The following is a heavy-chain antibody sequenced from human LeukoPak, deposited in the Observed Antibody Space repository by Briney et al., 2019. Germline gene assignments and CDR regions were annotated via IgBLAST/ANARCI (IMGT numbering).Heavy chain of an antibody. D-gene: IGHD2-15*01. J-gene: IGHJ4*02. CDR3: AISGGTPNAVFDH. Sequence: KPSETLSLTCTVSDGSIRSGSYYWSWIRQPAGKGLEWIGRISTSGSTNYNPSLKSRVTISVDTSKNQFSLRLTSVTAADTAIYYCAISGGTPNAVFDHWGQGTLVTVSS. V-gene: IGHV4-61*02. CDR1: DGSIRSGSYY. CDR2: ISTSGST.